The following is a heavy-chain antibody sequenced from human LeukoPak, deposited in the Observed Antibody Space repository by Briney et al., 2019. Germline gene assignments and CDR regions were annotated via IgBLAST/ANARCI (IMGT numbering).Heavy chain of an antibody. CDR3: ARGRSITLLRGVAMSDGFDI. CDR1: GFTFSNYG. V-gene: IGHV3-21*06. CDR2: TDTSGRYV. Sequence: NPGGSLRLSCAASGFTFSNYGMNWVRQAPGKGLEWVSSTDTSGRYVYYGDSVKGRFTISRDNAKNLLFLQMNGLRAEDTALYYCARGRSITLLRGVAMSDGFDIWGQGAMVAVSS. D-gene: IGHD3-10*01. J-gene: IGHJ3*02.